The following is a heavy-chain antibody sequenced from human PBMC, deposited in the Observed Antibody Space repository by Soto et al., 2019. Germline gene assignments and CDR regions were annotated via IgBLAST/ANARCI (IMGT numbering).Heavy chain of an antibody. CDR3: VRGGHGSGSYLGSY. Sequence: EVQLVESGGGLAQPGGSLRLSCVASGFTFTTYWMSWVRQAPGKGLEWVANIRQDGGAQYYVDSVKGRFTISRDNAKNSVYLHMDSLRAEDTAVYYCVRGGHGSGSYLGSYLGQGILVTVSS. CDR1: GFTFTTYW. D-gene: IGHD3-10*01. CDR2: IRQDGGAQ. J-gene: IGHJ4*02. V-gene: IGHV3-7*03.